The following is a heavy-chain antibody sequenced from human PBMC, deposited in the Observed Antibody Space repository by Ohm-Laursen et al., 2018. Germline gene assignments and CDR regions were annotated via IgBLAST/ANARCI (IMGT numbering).Heavy chain of an antibody. CDR1: GGSFSGYY. CDR3: AGNSSGWVYYFDY. D-gene: IGHD6-19*01. V-gene: IGHV4-34*01. Sequence: GTLSLTWAVYGGSFSGYYWNWIRQPPGKGLEWIGEINHSGSTKYNPSLKSRVTISVDMSKNQFSLKLSSVTAADTAVYYCAGNSSGWVYYFDYWGQGTLVTVSS. J-gene: IGHJ4*02. CDR2: INHSGST.